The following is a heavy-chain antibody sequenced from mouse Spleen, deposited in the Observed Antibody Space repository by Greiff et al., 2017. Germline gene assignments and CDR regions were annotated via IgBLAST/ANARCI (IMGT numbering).Heavy chain of an antibody. CDR1: GYSFTRYW. Sequence: VQLQQSGAELAKPGASVKMSCKASGYSFTRYWMHWVKQRPGQGLEWIGYINPSIDYIEYNQKFKDKATLTVDKSSSTAYMQLSGLTSEDSAVYYCARSGDYLYYFDYWGQGTTRSVSS. D-gene: IGHD2-13*01. J-gene: IGHJ2*01. CDR3: ARSGDYLYYFDY. V-gene: IGHV1-7*01. CDR2: INPSIDYI.